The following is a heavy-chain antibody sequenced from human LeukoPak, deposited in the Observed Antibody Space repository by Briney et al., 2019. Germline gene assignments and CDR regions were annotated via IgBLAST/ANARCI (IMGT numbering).Heavy chain of an antibody. CDR1: GASISSGNYY. Sequence: PSETLSLTCTVTGASISSGNYYWSWIRQPPGRGLEWIGSIHYSGSTSYNPSLRSRVTISVDKSKNQFFLKLSSVTATDTAVYYCARRVHSSSWSSYFDYWGQETLVTVSS. V-gene: IGHV4-61*01. D-gene: IGHD6-13*01. CDR3: ARRVHSSSWSSYFDY. J-gene: IGHJ4*02. CDR2: IHYSGST.